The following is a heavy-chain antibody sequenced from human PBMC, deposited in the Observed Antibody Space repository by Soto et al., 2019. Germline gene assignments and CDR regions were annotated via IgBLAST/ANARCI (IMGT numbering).Heavy chain of an antibody. D-gene: IGHD3-22*01. V-gene: IGHV3-30*04. CDR1: GFIFSTYA. CDR2: ISYDGSNK. CDR3: AKGPHYYDSSGFDPYYFDY. J-gene: IGHJ4*02. Sequence: GGSLRLSCAASGFIFSTYAMHWVRQAPGKGLEWVAVISYDGSNKYYADSVKGRFTISRDNSKNTLYLQMNSLRAEDTAVYYCAKGPHYYDSSGFDPYYFDYWGQGTLVTVSS.